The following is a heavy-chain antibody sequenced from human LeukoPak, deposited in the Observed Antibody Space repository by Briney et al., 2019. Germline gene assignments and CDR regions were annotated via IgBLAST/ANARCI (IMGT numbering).Heavy chain of an antibody. J-gene: IGHJ4*02. Sequence: GGSLRLSCAASGFTFSSYNMNWVRQAPGKGLEWVSSITSSSYIYYADSVKGRFTISRDNAKNSLYLQMNSLRAEDTAVYYCARDRSGFSGYDFFDYWGQGTLVTVSS. D-gene: IGHD5-12*01. CDR2: ITSSSYI. CDR1: GFTFSSYN. CDR3: ARDRSGFSGYDFFDY. V-gene: IGHV3-21*01.